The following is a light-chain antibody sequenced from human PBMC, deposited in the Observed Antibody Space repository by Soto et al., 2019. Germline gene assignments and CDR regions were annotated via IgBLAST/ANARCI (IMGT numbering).Light chain of an antibody. CDR3: CSYAGSYTFTVV. V-gene: IGLV2-23*03. CDR2: EGS. CDR1: SSDVGGYNY. Sequence: QSALTQPASVSGSPGQSITISCTGTSSDVGGYNYVSWYQQHPGKAPKLIIYEGSRRPSGVSSRFSGSQSGNTASLTISGLQAEDEAHYYCCSYAGSYTFTVVFGGGTKVTVL. J-gene: IGLJ2*01.